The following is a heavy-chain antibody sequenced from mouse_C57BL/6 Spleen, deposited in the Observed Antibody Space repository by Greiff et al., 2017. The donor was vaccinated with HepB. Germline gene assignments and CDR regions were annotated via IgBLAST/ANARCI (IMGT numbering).Heavy chain of an antibody. Sequence: VQLQQSGAELVRPGTSVKVSCKASGYAFTNYLIEWVKQRPGQGLEWIGVINPGSGGTNYNEKFKGKATLTADKSSSTAYMQLSSLTSEDSAVYFCARKPYYGSRAWVAYWGQGTLVTVSA. V-gene: IGHV1-54*01. D-gene: IGHD1-1*01. CDR2: INPGSGGT. CDR3: ARKPYYGSRAWVAY. CDR1: GYAFTNYL. J-gene: IGHJ3*01.